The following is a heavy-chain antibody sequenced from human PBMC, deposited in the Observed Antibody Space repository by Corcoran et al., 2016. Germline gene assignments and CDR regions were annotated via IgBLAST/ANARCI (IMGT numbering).Heavy chain of an antibody. CDR1: GFTFSSYG. CDR2: ISYDGSNK. CDR3: AKGGYCSGGSCYRGAFDI. J-gene: IGHJ3*02. V-gene: IGHV3-30*18. Sequence: QVQLVESGGGVVQPGRSLRLSCAASGFTFSSYGMHWVRQAPGKGLEWVAVISYDGSNKYYADSVKGRFTISRDNSKNTLYLQMNSLRAEDTAVYYCAKGGYCSGGSCYRGAFDIWGQGTMVTVSS. D-gene: IGHD2-15*01.